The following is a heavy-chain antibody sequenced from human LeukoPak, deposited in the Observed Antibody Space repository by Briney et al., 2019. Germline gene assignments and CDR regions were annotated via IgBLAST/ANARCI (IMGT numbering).Heavy chain of an antibody. CDR3: AGNYDDSGCFHH. J-gene: IGHJ1*01. CDR1: GYTFSYH. D-gene: IGHD3-3*01. V-gene: IGHV1-46*01. CDR2: INPSGGST. Sequence: ASVKVSCKASGYTFSYHIHWVRQAPGQGLKWMGIINPSGGSTSYAQKFQGRVTMTRDTSTSTVYMELSSLRSEDTAVYYCAGNYDDSGCFHHWGQGTLVTVSS.